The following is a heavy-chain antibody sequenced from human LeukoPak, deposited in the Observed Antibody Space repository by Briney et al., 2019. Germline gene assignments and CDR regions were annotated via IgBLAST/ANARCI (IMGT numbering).Heavy chain of an antibody. D-gene: IGHD6-13*01. CDR2: ISVSGGST. J-gene: IGHJ4*02. CDR3: AKDARIAAGYAGLFDN. CDR1: GFTFSSYA. V-gene: IGHV3-23*01. Sequence: GGSLRLSCAASGFTFSSYAMGWVCRAPGKGLEWVSAISVSGGSTYYADSVKGRFTISRDNSKNTLYLHMNSLRAEDTAVYYCAKDARIAAGYAGLFDNWGQGTLVTVSS.